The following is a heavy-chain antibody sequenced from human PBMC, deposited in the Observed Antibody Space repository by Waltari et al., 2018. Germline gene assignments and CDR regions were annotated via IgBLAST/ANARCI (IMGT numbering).Heavy chain of an antibody. CDR1: GFTFDDYT. D-gene: IGHD6-6*01. J-gene: IGHJ4*02. CDR3: AKDYGAARPDYFDY. Sequence: EVQLVESGGVVVQPGGSLRLSCAASGFTFDDYTMHWVRQAPGKGLEWVSLMSWDGGSTYDADSVKGRFTISRDNSKNSLYLQMNSLRTEDTALYYCAKDYGAARPDYFDYWGQGTLVTVSS. CDR2: MSWDGGST. V-gene: IGHV3-43*01.